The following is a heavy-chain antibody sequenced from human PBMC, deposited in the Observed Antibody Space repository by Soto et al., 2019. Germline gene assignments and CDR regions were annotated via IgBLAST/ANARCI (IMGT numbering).Heavy chain of an antibody. Sequence: ASVKVSCKASGYTFTSYGISWVRQAPGQGLEWMGWSSPNSGNTSYAQKLQGRVTMTRNTSTSTAYMELSSLRSEDTAVYYCARAFNDYGASPHAFDTWGQGKMVTISS. V-gene: IGHV1-8*02. J-gene: IGHJ3*02. CDR3: ARAFNDYGASPHAFDT. D-gene: IGHD4-17*01. CDR1: GYTFTSYG. CDR2: SSPNSGNT.